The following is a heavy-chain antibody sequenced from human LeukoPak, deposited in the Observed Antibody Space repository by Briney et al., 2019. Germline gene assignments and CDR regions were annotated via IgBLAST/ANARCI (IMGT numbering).Heavy chain of an antibody. Sequence: GGSLRLSCAASGFTFSSNVMSWVRRAPGKGLEWVSSITGSGGSIYYADSVKGRFTSSRDNSKNTLYLQMSSLRAEDSAVYYCAKRGAEVGQTVAPGDYWGQGTLVTVSS. D-gene: IGHD1-26*01. CDR3: AKRGAEVGQTVAPGDY. J-gene: IGHJ4*02. CDR2: ITGSGGSI. CDR1: GFTFSSNV. V-gene: IGHV3-23*01.